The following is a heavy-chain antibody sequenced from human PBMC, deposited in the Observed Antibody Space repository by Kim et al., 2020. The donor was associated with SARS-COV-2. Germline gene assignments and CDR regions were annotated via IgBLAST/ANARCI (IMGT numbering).Heavy chain of an antibody. CDR2: IYYSGST. J-gene: IGHJ6*02. CDR1: GGSISSSSYY. Sequence: SETLSLTCTVSGGSISSSSYYWGWIRQPPGKGLEWIGSIYYSGSTYYNPSLKSRVTISVDTSKNQFSLKLSSVTAADTAVYYCARGGKPAGSGAQYYYGMDVWGQGTTVTVSS. D-gene: IGHD1-1*01. CDR3: ARGGKPAGSGAQYYYGMDV. V-gene: IGHV4-39*07.